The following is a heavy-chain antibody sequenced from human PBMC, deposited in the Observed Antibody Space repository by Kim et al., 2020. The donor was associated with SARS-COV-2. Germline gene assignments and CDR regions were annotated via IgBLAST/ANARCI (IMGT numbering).Heavy chain of an antibody. CDR3: ARLTTLVGATMFDP. V-gene: IGHV1-69*01. D-gene: IGHD1-26*01. J-gene: IGHJ5*02. Sequence: EKFKGRVTITADGSTSTAYMELSSLRSEDTAVYYCARLTTLVGATMFDPWGQGTLVTVSS.